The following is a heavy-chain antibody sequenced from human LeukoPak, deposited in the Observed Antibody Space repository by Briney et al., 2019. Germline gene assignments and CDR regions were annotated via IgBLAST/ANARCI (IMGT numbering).Heavy chain of an antibody. CDR1: VFTFSTYG. D-gene: IGHD4-17*01. CDR3: AKGLGDYDDFRLGY. J-gene: IGHJ4*02. CDR2: IPSDGSDN. V-gene: IGHV3-30*02. Sequence: GGSLRLSCAASVFTFSTYGFHWARQAPGKGLEWVAFIPSDGSDNYYANSVKGRFTISRDNSKNTLYLQMNSLRSEDTAVYYCAKGLGDYDDFRLGYWGQGTLVTVSS.